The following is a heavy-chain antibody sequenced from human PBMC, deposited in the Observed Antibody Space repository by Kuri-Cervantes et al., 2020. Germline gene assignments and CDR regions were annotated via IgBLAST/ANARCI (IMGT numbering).Heavy chain of an antibody. D-gene: IGHD5-12*01. V-gene: IGHV4-59*08. CDR3: ATGSFYSGYDSNWFDP. CDR1: GGSISSYY. J-gene: IGHJ5*02. Sequence: SETLSLTCTVSGGSISSYYWSWIRQPPGKGLEWIGYIHYSGSTNYNPSLKSRVTISVDTSKNQFSLKLSSVTAADTAVYYCATGSFYSGYDSNWFDPWGQGTLVTVSS. CDR2: IHYSGST.